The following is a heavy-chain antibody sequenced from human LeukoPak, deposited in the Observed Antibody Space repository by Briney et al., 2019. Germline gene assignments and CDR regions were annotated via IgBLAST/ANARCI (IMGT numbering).Heavy chain of an antibody. CDR3: AELGITMIGGV. V-gene: IGHV3-48*03. CDR2: ISSSGSTI. Sequence: GGSLSLSCAASGFTFSSYEMNWVRQAPGKGLEWVSYISSSGSTIYYADSVKGRFTISRDNAKNSLYLEMNSLRAEDTAVYYCAELGITMIGGVWGKGTTVTISS. D-gene: IGHD3-10*02. J-gene: IGHJ6*04. CDR1: GFTFSSYE.